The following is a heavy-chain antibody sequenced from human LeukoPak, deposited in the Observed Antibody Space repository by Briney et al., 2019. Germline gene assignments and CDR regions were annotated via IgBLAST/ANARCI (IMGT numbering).Heavy chain of an antibody. CDR3: ARARYFGWLPQYNWFDP. V-gene: IGHV1-2*02. Sequence: ASVKVSCKASGYTFTGYYMHWVRQAPGQGLEWMGWINPNSGGTNYAQKFQGRVTMTRDTSISTAYMELSRLRSDDTAVYYCARARYFGWLPQYNWFDPWGQGTLVTVSS. CDR2: INPNSGGT. D-gene: IGHD3-9*01. CDR1: GYTFTGYY. J-gene: IGHJ5*02.